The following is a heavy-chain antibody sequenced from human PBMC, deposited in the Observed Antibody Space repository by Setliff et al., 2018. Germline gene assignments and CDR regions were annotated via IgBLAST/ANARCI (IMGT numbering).Heavy chain of an antibody. Sequence: GGSLRLSCAASGFTFDDYAMHWVRQAPGKGLEWVSGISWNSDKINYADSVKGRFTISRDSAKNSLSLQMNSLRADDTAVYYCARDSDWAFDYWGQGALVTVSS. CDR1: GFTFDDYA. J-gene: IGHJ4*02. CDR2: ISWNSDKI. D-gene: IGHD2-21*02. CDR3: ARDSDWAFDY. V-gene: IGHV3-9*01.